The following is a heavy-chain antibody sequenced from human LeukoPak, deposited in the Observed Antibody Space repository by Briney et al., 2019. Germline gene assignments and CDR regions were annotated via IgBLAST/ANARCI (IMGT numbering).Heavy chain of an antibody. CDR1: GGTFSSYA. D-gene: IGHD1-26*01. V-gene: IGHV1-69*10. Sequence: SVKVSCKASGGTFSSYAISWVRQAPGQGLEWMGGIIPILGIANYAQKFQGRVTITADKSTSTAYMELSSLRSEDTAVYYCARDQGVVGAYYSDYWGQGTLVTVSS. CDR2: IIPILGIA. CDR3: ARDQGVVGAYYSDY. J-gene: IGHJ4*02.